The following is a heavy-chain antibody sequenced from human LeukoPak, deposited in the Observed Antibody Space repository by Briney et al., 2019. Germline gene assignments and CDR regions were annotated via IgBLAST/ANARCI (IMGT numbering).Heavy chain of an antibody. D-gene: IGHD3-22*01. CDR2: ISGSGGST. CDR3: ARGKDSSGYYYDAFDI. J-gene: IGHJ3*02. Sequence: GGSLRLSCAASGFTFSSYGMSWVRQAPGKGLEWVSAISGSGGSTYYADSVKGRFSISIDNSKNTLYLQMNSLRAEDTAVYYCARGKDSSGYYYDAFDIWGQGTMVTVSS. CDR1: GFTFSSYG. V-gene: IGHV3-23*01.